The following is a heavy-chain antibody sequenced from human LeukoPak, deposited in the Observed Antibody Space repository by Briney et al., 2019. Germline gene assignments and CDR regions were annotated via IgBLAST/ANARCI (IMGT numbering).Heavy chain of an antibody. Sequence: PGGSLRLSCAASGFTFSTYWMSWVRQARGKGLEWVATIKQEGSEKYYVDSVKGRFTISRDNAKNSLYLQMNSLRAEDTAVYHCARDPWYSSSWFFDYWGQGSLVTVSS. J-gene: IGHJ4*02. D-gene: IGHD6-13*01. CDR1: GFTFSTYW. CDR2: IKQEGSEK. V-gene: IGHV3-7*01. CDR3: ARDPWYSSSWFFDY.